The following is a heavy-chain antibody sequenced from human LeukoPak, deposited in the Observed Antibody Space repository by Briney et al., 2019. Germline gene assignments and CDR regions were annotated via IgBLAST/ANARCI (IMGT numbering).Heavy chain of an antibody. CDR2: IIPIFGTA. Sequence: SVKVSCKTSGGAFSSHVISWVRQAPGQGLEWMGGIIPIFGTANYAQKFQGRVTITADKSTNKVYMELSSLRSDDTAIYFCARVNGYCSSISCFLDYWGQGTLVTVSS. D-gene: IGHD2-2*01. CDR1: GGAFSSHV. CDR3: ARVNGYCSSISCFLDY. V-gene: IGHV1-69*06. J-gene: IGHJ4*02.